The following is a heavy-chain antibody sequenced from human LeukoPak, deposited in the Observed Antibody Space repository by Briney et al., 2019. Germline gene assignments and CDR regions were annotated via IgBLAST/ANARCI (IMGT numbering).Heavy chain of an antibody. V-gene: IGHV3-48*01. J-gene: IGHJ4*02. D-gene: IGHD2-2*02. Sequence: PGGSLRLSCAASGFTFSSYSMNWVRQAPGKGVEWISYISSTSTTVLYADSVKGRFTISRDNAKNSLDLQMNSLRAEDTAVYYCARDRVTYTTSVDPLDYWGQGTLVTVSS. CDR2: ISSTSTTV. CDR1: GFTFSSYS. CDR3: ARDRVTYTTSVDPLDY.